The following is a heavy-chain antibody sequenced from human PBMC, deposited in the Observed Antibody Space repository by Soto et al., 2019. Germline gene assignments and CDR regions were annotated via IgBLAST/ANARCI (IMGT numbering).Heavy chain of an antibody. J-gene: IGHJ6*02. CDR3: AGGGLRFLEWLPQYYYYYYGMDV. CDR2: INPNSGDT. Sequence: ASVKVSCKASGYTFTDYYVHWVRQAPGQGLEWMGCINPNSGDTNYAQKFQGRVTMTRDTSTSTAYMELNSLSSDDTAMYYCAGGGLRFLEWLPQYYYYYYGMDVWGQGTKVTVSS. CDR1: GYTFTDYY. V-gene: IGHV1-2*02. D-gene: IGHD3-3*01.